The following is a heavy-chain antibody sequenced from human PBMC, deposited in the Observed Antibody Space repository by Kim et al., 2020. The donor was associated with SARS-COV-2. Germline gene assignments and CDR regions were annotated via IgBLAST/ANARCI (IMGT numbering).Heavy chain of an antibody. V-gene: IGHV3-30*18. CDR1: GFTFSSYG. J-gene: IGHJ6*02. Sequence: GGSLRLSCAASGFTFSSYGMHWVRQAPGKGLEWVAVISYDGSNKYYADSVKGRFTISRDNSKNTLYLQMNSLRAEDTAVYYCAKRESGSSHYDMDVWGQGTTVTVSS. CDR2: ISYDGSNK. D-gene: IGHD1-26*01. CDR3: AKRESGSSHYDMDV.